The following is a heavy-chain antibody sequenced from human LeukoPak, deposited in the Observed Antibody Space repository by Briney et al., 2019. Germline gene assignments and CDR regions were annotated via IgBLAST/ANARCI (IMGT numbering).Heavy chain of an antibody. V-gene: IGHV4-34*08. CDR2: INHSGST. Sequence: PSETLSLTCAVYGGTFSGYYWSWIRQPPGKGLEWIGEINHSGSTNYNPSLKSRVTISVDTSKNQFSLKLSSVTAADTAVYYCAASTTVTTLDAFDIWGQGTMVTVSS. J-gene: IGHJ3*02. CDR3: AASTTVTTLDAFDI. D-gene: IGHD4-17*01. CDR1: GGTFSGYY.